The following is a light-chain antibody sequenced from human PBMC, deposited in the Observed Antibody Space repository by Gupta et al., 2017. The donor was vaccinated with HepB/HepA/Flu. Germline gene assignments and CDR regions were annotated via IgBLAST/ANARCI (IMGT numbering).Light chain of an antibody. CDR3: AAWDGSLNGWV. V-gene: IGLV1-44*01. CDR1: SSNLGGNT. CDR2: NNN. Sequence: QSVLTQPPSASGTPGQRVTIPCSGSSSNLGGNTVNWYQQLPGTAPKLLIYNNNQRPSGVPDRFSGSKSGTSASLAISGLQSEDEADYYCAAWDGSLNGWVFGGGTKLTVL. J-gene: IGLJ3*02.